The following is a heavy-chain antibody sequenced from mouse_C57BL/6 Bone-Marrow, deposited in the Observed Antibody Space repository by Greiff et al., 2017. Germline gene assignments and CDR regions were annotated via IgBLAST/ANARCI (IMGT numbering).Heavy chain of an antibody. CDR1: GYTFTSYW. Sequence: QVQLQQPGAELVKPGASVKLSCKASGYTFTSYWMHWVKQRPGQGLEWIGMIHPNSGSTNYNEKFKSKATLTVDQSSSTADMQLSSLTSEDSAVYYCARERAWFAYWGQGTLVTVSA. CDR3: ARERAWFAY. J-gene: IGHJ3*01. CDR2: IHPNSGST. V-gene: IGHV1-64*01.